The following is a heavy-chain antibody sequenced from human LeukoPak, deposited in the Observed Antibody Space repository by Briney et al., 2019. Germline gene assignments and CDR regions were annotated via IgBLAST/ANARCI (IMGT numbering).Heavy chain of an antibody. CDR3: AKGYYYDTSGYYPSDAFDI. D-gene: IGHD3-22*01. V-gene: IGHV4-59*01. CDR1: GGSINPYY. Sequence: SETLSLTCTVSGGSINPYYWSWIRQPPGKGLEWLAYIYYSGSTNYDPSLKSRVTISVDTSKNQFSLNLSSVTAADTAVYYCAKGYYYDTSGYYPSDAFDIWGQGTMVTVSS. J-gene: IGHJ3*02. CDR2: IYYSGST.